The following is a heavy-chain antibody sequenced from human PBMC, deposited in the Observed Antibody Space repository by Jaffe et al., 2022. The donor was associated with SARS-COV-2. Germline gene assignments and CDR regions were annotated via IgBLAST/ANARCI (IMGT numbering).Heavy chain of an antibody. D-gene: IGHD4-17*01. CDR3: AKENGDYVPMSYYYGMDV. CDR2: ISYDGSNK. Sequence: QVQLVESGGGVVQPGRSLRLSCAASGFTFSSYGMHWVRQAPGKGLEWVAVISYDGSNKYYADSVKGRFTISRDNSKNTLYLQMNSLRAEDTAVYYCAKENGDYVPMSYYYGMDVWGQGTTVTVSS. CDR1: GFTFSSYG. J-gene: IGHJ6*02. V-gene: IGHV3-30*18.